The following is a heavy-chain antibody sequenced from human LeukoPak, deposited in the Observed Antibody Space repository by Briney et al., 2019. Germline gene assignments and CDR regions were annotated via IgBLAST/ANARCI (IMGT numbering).Heavy chain of an antibody. D-gene: IGHD1-26*01. Sequence: GGALRLSCAASGFTFSSYSMNWVRQAPGKGLEWVSDISGSGGGTYYVDSVKGRFTISRDNSKNTLYLQMNSLRAEDTAFYYCAKDLRYSGSSTVNNAFDIWGQGTMVTVSS. CDR1: GFTFSSYS. CDR3: AKDLRYSGSSTVNNAFDI. V-gene: IGHV3-23*01. J-gene: IGHJ3*02. CDR2: ISGSGGGT.